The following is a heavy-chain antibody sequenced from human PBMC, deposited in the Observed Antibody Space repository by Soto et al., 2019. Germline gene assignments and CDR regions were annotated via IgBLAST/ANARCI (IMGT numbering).Heavy chain of an antibody. CDR2: IVVGSGNT. CDR3: AANHVSSGYYYGMDV. V-gene: IGHV1-58*02. D-gene: IGHD3-22*01. J-gene: IGHJ6*02. Sequence: ASVKVSCKASGFTFTSSAMQWVRQARGQRLEWIGWIVVGSGNTNYAQKFQERVTITRDMSTSTAYMELSSLRSEDTAVYYCAANHVSSGYYYGMDVWGQGTTVTVSS. CDR1: GFTFTSSA.